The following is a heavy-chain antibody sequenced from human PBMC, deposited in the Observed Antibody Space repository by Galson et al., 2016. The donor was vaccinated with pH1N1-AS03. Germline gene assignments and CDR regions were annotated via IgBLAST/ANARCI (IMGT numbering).Heavy chain of an antibody. Sequence: CAVSGGSMTSPDWWTWVRQPPGKGLEWIGEVHHSGTTSYNPSLNSRVTMSIDKSNNQFSLNLGSVTAADTAVYFCASAGYHTPGYHYWGQGALVTVSS. CDR2: VHHSGTT. D-gene: IGHD3-16*02. J-gene: IGHJ4*02. CDR1: GGSMTSPDW. CDR3: ASAGYHTPGYHY. V-gene: IGHV4-4*01.